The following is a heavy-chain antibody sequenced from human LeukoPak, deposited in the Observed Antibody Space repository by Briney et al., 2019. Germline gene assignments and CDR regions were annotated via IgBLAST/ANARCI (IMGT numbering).Heavy chain of an antibody. CDR1: GGSFSGYY. D-gene: IGHD6-19*01. CDR3: AGFEPPGIAVAEGAPFDY. V-gene: IGHV4-34*01. Sequence: PSETLSLTCAVYGGSFSGYYWSWIRQPPGKGLEWIGEINHSGSTNYNPSLKSRVTISVDTSKNQFSLKLSSVTAADTAVYYCAGFEPPGIAVAEGAPFDYWGQGTLVTVSS. J-gene: IGHJ4*02. CDR2: INHSGST.